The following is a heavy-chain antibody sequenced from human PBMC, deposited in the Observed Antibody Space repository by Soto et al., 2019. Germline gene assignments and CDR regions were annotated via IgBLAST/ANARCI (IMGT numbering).Heavy chain of an antibody. CDR1: GYTFTSYD. D-gene: IGHD3-22*01. J-gene: IGHJ6*02. CDR2: MNPNSGNT. Sequence: ASVKVSCKASGYTFTSYDINWVRQATGQGLEWMGWMNPNSGNTGYAQKFQGRVTMTRNTSISTAYMELSSLRSEDTAVYYCARGLYNYYESSDPFPPAPGNYYYYGMDVWGQGTTVTVSS. CDR3: ARGLYNYYESSDPFPPAPGNYYYYGMDV. V-gene: IGHV1-8*01.